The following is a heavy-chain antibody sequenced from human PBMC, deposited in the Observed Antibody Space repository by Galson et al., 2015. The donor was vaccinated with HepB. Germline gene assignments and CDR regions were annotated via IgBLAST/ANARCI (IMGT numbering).Heavy chain of an antibody. Sequence: SLRLSCAASGFTFSSYSMNWVRQAPGKGLEWVSYISGSSSTIFYADSVKGRFTISRDNAKNSLYLQMNSLRAEDTAVYYCTKMGWEPQSQGFDPWGQGTLVTVSS. D-gene: IGHD1-26*01. V-gene: IGHV3-48*01. J-gene: IGHJ5*02. CDR3: TKMGWEPQSQGFDP. CDR2: ISGSSSTI. CDR1: GFTFSSYS.